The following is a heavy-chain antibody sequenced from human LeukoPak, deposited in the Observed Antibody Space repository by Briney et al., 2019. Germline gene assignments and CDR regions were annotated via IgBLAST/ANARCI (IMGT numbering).Heavy chain of an antibody. Sequence: ASVKVSCKASGYTFTGYYMHWVRQAPGQGLEWMAWISPNSGATNSAQKFQGRVTMTRDTSISTAYMELSRLRSDDTAAYYCARFGAPQWSGAPLGINAFDMWGQGTMVTVSS. CDR2: ISPNSGAT. CDR3: ARFGAPQWSGAPLGINAFDM. D-gene: IGHD3-10*01. J-gene: IGHJ3*02. CDR1: GYTFTGYY. V-gene: IGHV1-2*02.